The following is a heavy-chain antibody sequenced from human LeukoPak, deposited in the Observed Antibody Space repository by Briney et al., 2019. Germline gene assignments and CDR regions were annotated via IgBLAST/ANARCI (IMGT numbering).Heavy chain of an antibody. Sequence: GGSLRLSCVASGFIFSSHGMHWVRQAPGKGLEWVAVIWYDGSHRYYPDSVKGRFTISRDNSKNTLFLQMDSLRVDDTAVYYCVRDNAAADGALDYWGQGSLVTVSS. D-gene: IGHD5-24*01. J-gene: IGHJ4*02. CDR3: VRDNAAADGALDY. V-gene: IGHV3-33*01. CDR2: IWYDGSHR. CDR1: GFIFSSHG.